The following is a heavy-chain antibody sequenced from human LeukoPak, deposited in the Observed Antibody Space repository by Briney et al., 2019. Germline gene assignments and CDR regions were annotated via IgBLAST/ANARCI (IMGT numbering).Heavy chain of an antibody. CDR2: ISSSSSTI. CDR3: ARDQPAHYYDTDSAFDI. Sequence: PGGSLRLSCAASGFTFSSYSMNWVRQAPGKGLEWVSYISSSSSTIYYADSVKGRFTISRDNAKNSLYLQMNSLRAEDTAVYYCARDQPAHYYDTDSAFDIWGQGTMVTVSS. CDR1: GFTFSSYS. V-gene: IGHV3-48*04. D-gene: IGHD3-22*01. J-gene: IGHJ3*02.